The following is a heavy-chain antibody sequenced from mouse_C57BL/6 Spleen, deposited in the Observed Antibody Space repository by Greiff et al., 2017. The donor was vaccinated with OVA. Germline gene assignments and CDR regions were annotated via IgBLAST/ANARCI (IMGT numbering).Heavy chain of an antibody. J-gene: IGHJ1*03. CDR2: IDPSDSYT. CDR3: ARSRLLLYWYFDV. Sequence: QVQLKESGAELVMPGASVKLSCKASGYTFTSYWMHWVKQRPGQGLEWIGEIDPSDSYTNYNQKFKGKSTLTVDKSSSTAYMQLSSLTSEDSAVYYCARSRLLLYWYFDVWGTGTTVTVSS. V-gene: IGHV1-69*01. CDR1: GYTFTSYW. D-gene: IGHD1-1*01.